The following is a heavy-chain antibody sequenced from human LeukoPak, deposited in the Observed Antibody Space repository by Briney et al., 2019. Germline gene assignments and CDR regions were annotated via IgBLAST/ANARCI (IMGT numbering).Heavy chain of an antibody. V-gene: IGHV3-7*01. CDR2: IKQDGSEK. CDR3: ARTQWELLRGAFGI. Sequence: TGGSLRLSCAASGFTFSSYWMSWVRQAPGKGLEWVANIKQDGSEKYYVDSVKGRFTISRDNAKNSLYLQMNSLRAEDTAVYYCARTQWELLRGAFGIWGQGTMVTVSS. D-gene: IGHD1-26*01. J-gene: IGHJ3*02. CDR1: GFTFSSYW.